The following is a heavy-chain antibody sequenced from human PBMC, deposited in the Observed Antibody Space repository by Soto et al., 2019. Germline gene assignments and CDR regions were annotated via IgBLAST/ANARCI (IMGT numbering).Heavy chain of an antibody. D-gene: IGHD6-19*01. Sequence: QVQLVESGGGVVQPGRSLRLSCAASGFTFSSYGMHWVRQAPGKGLEWVAVIWYDGSNKYYADSVKGRFTISRDNSKNTLYLQMNSLRAEDTAVYYCARGGWNYYYYYMDVRGKGTTVTVSS. CDR1: GFTFSSYG. CDR3: ARGGWNYYYYYMDV. J-gene: IGHJ6*03. CDR2: IWYDGSNK. V-gene: IGHV3-33*01.